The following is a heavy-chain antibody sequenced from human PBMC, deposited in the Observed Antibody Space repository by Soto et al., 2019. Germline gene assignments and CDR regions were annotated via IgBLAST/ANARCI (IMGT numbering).Heavy chain of an antibody. CDR1: GFKVGSSY. V-gene: IGHV3-53*01. CDR2: IVSGGST. CDR3: ATDSRNVGIGYFDS. Sequence: GGSLRLSCAASGFKVGSSYVTWVRQAPGEGLEWVSVIVSGGSTHYADSVTGRFTVSRDVSNNTVYLHMSSLRAEDTAVYFCATDSRNVGIGYFDSWGLGTLVTVSS. J-gene: IGHJ4*02. D-gene: IGHD1-26*01.